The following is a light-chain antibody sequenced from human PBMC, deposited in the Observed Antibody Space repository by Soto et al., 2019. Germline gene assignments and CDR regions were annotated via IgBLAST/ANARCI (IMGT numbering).Light chain of an antibody. J-gene: IGLJ3*02. CDR3: LLPYGDVWGGV. CDR2: DTT. CDR1: TGAVTSGHY. Sequence: QAVVTQEPSLTVSPGGTVTLTCGSTTGAVTSGHYPSWFQQKPGQAPRTLIYDTTNRHSWTPARFSGSLLGGKAALTLSGAGGGEGGKYYCLLPYGDVWGGVFGGGTKLTAL. V-gene: IGLV7-46*01.